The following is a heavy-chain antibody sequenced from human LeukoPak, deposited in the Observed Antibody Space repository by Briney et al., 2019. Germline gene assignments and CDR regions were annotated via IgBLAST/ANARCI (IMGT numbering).Heavy chain of an antibody. D-gene: IGHD5-12*01. V-gene: IGHV4-34*01. CDR2: INHSGST. CDR1: GGSFSGYY. J-gene: IGHJ4*02. Sequence: SETLSLTCAVYGGSFSGYYWSWIRQPPGKGLEWIGEINHSGSTNYNPSLKSRVTISVDTSKNQSSLKLSSVTAADTAVYYCARGYSGYDPLDYWGQGTLVTVSS. CDR3: ARGYSGYDPLDY.